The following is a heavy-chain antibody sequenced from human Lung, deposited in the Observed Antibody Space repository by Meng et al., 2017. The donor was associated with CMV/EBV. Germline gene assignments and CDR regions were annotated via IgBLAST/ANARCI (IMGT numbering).Heavy chain of an antibody. D-gene: IGHD3-10*01. Sequence: SXTLSLTCTVSGGSISSYYWSWIRPPPGKGLEDIGYIYYSGRTSYNPSLKSRVTISVDASKNQFSLKLSSVTAADTAVYYCARHGSGSYFYGMDVWGQGTTVTVSS. CDR1: GGSISSYY. V-gene: IGHV4-59*01. J-gene: IGHJ6*02. CDR3: ARHGSGSYFYGMDV. CDR2: IYYSGRT.